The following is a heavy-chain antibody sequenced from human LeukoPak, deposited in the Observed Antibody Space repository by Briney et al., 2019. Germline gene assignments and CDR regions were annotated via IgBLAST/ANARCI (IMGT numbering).Heavy chain of an antibody. CDR1: GGSISSSSYY. Sequence: SETLSLTCTVSGGSISSSSYYWGWIRQPPGKGLEWIGSIYYSGSTYYNPSLKSRVTISVDTSKNQFSLKLSSVTAADTAVYYCARARGSYYADYWGQGTLVIVSS. J-gene: IGHJ4*02. CDR3: ARARGSYYADY. CDR2: IYYSGST. V-gene: IGHV4-39*07. D-gene: IGHD1-26*01.